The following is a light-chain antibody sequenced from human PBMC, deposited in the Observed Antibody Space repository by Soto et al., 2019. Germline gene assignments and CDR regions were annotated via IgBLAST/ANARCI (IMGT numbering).Light chain of an antibody. V-gene: IGKV1-12*01. CDR3: QQGASFPLA. J-gene: IGKJ4*01. Sequence: DIQMTQSPSSVSASVGDTVTITCRACEYIGTWLAWYQQKPGKAPNLLISAASSLQSGVPTRFSGSGSGTDFTLTISSLQPEDFATYFCQQGASFPLAFGGGTKVEIK. CDR1: EYIGTW. CDR2: AAS.